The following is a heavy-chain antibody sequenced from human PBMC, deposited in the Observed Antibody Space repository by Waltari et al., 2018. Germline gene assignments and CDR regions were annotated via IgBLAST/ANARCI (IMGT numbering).Heavy chain of an antibody. CDR3: ARDIVVVPAATLLWFDP. D-gene: IGHD2-2*01. V-gene: IGHV1-69*13. CDR2: IIPIFGTA. CDR1: GGTISSYA. Sequence: QVQLVQSGAEVKKPGSSVKVSCKASGGTISSYAIRWVRPAPGQGLEWMGRIIPIFGTANYAQKFQGRVTITADKSTSTAYMELSSLRSEDTAVYYCARDIVVVPAATLLWFDPWGQGTLVTVSS. J-gene: IGHJ5*02.